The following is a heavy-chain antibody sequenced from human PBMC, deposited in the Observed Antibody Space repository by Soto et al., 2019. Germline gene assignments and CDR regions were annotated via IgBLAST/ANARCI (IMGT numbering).Heavy chain of an antibody. CDR1: GGSFSGYY. CDR2: INHSGST. D-gene: IGHD3-3*01. V-gene: IGHV4-34*01. Sequence: SETLSLTCAVYGGSFSGYYWSWIRQPPGKGLEWIGEINHSGSTNYNPSLKSRVTISVDTSKNQFSLKLSSVTAADTAVYYCARNGRGYDFWSGYPFDYWGQGTLVTVSS. CDR3: ARNGRGYDFWSGYPFDY. J-gene: IGHJ4*02.